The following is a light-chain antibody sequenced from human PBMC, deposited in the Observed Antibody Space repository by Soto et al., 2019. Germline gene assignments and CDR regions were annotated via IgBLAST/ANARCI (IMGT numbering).Light chain of an antibody. V-gene: IGKV3-20*01. CDR2: GAS. J-gene: IGKJ4*01. CDR1: QSVSSSF. Sequence: IVLTQSPGTLSLSPGERATLSCRASQSVSSSFLAWYQQKPGQAPRLLIYGASSRATGIPDRFSGSESGTDFTLTISRLEPEDFAVYYCQQYDSSPFTFGGGTKVEIK. CDR3: QQYDSSPFT.